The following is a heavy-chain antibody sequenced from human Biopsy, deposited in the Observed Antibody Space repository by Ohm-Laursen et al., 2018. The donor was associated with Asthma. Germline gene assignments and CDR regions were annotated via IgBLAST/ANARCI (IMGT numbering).Heavy chain of an antibody. D-gene: IGHD2-15*01. CDR2: IHYSGST. Sequence: GTLSLTCRVYGGSFSSNYWSWIRQTPGKGLEWIGNIHYSGSTYSNPSLKSRVTISVDTSKKQISLRLSSVIAADTAVYYCAGFCSGGNCPDHWGQGTLVTVSS. V-gene: IGHV4-59*01. CDR1: GGSFSSNY. CDR3: AGFCSGGNCPDH. J-gene: IGHJ4*02.